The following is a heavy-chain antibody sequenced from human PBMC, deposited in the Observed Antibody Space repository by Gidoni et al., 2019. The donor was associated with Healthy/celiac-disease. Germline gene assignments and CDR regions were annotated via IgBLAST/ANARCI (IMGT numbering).Heavy chain of an antibody. D-gene: IGHD2-21*01. V-gene: IGHV3-48*03. CDR3: ARVKEPLLAYYFDY. Sequence: EVQLVESGGGLVQPGGSLRLSCAASGFPFSSYEMNWVRQAPGKGLEWVSYISSSGSTIYYADSVKGRFTISRDNAKNSLYLQMNSLRAEDTAVYYCARVKEPLLAYYFDYWGQGTLVTVSS. CDR1: GFPFSSYE. CDR2: ISSSGSTI. J-gene: IGHJ4*02.